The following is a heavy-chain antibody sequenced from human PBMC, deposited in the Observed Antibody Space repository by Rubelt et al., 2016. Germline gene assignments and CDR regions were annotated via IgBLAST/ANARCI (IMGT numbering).Heavy chain of an antibody. Sequence: QVQLQESGPGLVKPSETLSLTCAVSGDSMDNYYWSWIRQPPGKGLEWIGYIYYAGNTNYHPSLKSRVTVSLDASKGQFSLNLISVTVADTAVYYCARTAKQYYSYYYMDVWGKGTTVTVSS. CDR2: IYYAGNT. CDR1: GDSMDNYY. D-gene: IGHD1/OR15-1a*01. CDR3: ARTAKQYYSYYYMDV. V-gene: IGHV4-59*01. J-gene: IGHJ6*03.